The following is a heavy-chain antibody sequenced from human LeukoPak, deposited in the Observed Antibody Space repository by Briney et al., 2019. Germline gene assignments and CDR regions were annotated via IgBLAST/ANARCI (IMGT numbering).Heavy chain of an antibody. J-gene: IGHJ4*02. CDR3: ARVGIDSGSFADFDY. D-gene: IGHD1-26*01. CDR1: GYSISSDYY. CDR2: IYHSGST. V-gene: IGHV4-38-2*02. Sequence: SETLSLTCTVSGYSISSDYYWGWIRQPPGKGLEWIGSIYHSGSTYYNPSLKSRVTISVDMSKDQFSLKLSSVTAADTAVYFCARVGIDSGSFADFDYWGQGTLVTVSS.